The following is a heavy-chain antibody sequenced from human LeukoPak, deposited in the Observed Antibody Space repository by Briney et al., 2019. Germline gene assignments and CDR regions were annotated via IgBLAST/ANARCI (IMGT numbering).Heavy chain of an antibody. V-gene: IGHV1-69*13. CDR1: GGTFSSYA. CDR3: ARSYGDYEGGLFDY. J-gene: IGHJ4*02. D-gene: IGHD4-17*01. CDR2: IIPIFGTA. Sequence: ASVKVSCKASGGTFSSYAISWVRQAPGQGLEWMGGIIPIFGTANYAQKFQGRVTITADESTSTAYMELSSLRSEDTAVYYCARSYGDYEGGLFDYWGQGTLVTVSS.